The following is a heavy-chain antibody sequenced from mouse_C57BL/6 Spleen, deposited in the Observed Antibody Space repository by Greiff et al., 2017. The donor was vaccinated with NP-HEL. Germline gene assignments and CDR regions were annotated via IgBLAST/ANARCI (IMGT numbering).Heavy chain of an antibody. Sequence: VQLQQSGAELVKPGASVKISCKASGYAFSSYWMNWVKQRPGKGLEWIGQIYPGDGDTNYNGKFKGKATLTADKSSSTAYMQLSSLTSEDSAVYFCARYNLRNYAMDYWGQGTSVTVSS. CDR1: GYAFSSYW. D-gene: IGHD1-1*01. CDR2: IYPGDGDT. CDR3: ARYNLRNYAMDY. J-gene: IGHJ4*01. V-gene: IGHV1-80*01.